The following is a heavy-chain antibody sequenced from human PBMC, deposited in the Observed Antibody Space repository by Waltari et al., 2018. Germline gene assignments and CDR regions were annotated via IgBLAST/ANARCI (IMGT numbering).Heavy chain of an antibody. CDR1: GYTFTGYY. CDR3: ARDRGDYYDSSGFDY. D-gene: IGHD3-22*01. CDR2: INPNSGGT. J-gene: IGHJ4*02. Sequence: QVQLVQSGAEVKKPGASVKVSCKASGYTFTGYYMHWVRQAPGQGLEWMGWINPNSGGTNYAQKFQGRVTMTRDTSISTAYMELSRLRSDDTAVYYCARDRGDYYDSSGFDYWGQGTLVTVSS. V-gene: IGHV1-2*02.